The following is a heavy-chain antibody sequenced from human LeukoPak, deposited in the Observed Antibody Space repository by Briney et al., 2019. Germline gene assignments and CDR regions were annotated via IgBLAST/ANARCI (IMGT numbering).Heavy chain of an antibody. CDR3: AREAGIWTPRTWYYYYYMDV. Sequence: GASVKVSCKASGYSFTTRALNWVRQAPGQGLEWMGWISGNNGNTVYAQNLQGRVTMTTDTSTTTAYMELRSLRSDDTAVYYCAREAGIWTPRTWYYYYYMDVWGKGTTVTISS. D-gene: IGHD6-13*01. CDR1: GYSFTTRA. J-gene: IGHJ6*03. CDR2: ISGNNGNT. V-gene: IGHV1-18*01.